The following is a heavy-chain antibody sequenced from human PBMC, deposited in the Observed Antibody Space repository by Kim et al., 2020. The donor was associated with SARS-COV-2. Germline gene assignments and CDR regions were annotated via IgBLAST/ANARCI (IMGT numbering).Heavy chain of an antibody. CDR3: AKDIGLTWIRNFDY. CDR2: ISGDGGST. J-gene: IGHJ4*02. V-gene: IGHV3-43*02. D-gene: IGHD5-18*01. Sequence: GGSLRLSCAASGFTFDDYAMHWVRQAPGKGLEWVSLISGDGGSTYYADSVKGRFTISRDNSKNSLYLQMNSLRTEDTALYYCAKDIGLTWIRNFDYWGQGTLVTVSS. CDR1: GFTFDDYA.